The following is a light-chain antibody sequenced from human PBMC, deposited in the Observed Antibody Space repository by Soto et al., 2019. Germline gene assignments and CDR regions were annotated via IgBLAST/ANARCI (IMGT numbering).Light chain of an antibody. CDR3: QQYGVTPYA. J-gene: IGKJ2*01. Sequence: EIVLTQSPGILSLSPGERATLSCRASPTIRHNDLAWYQHKPGQAPRLLIYEASTRATAVPDRFSGSRIGTNFMLTIGSLEPEDLAVYYCQQYGVTPYAFSQGTKLEVQ. V-gene: IGKV3-20*01. CDR2: EAS. CDR1: PTIRHND.